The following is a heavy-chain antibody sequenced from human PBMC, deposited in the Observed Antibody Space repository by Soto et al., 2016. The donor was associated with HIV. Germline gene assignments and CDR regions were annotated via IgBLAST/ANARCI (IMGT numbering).Heavy chain of an antibody. CDR1: GGTFNSYA. Sequence: QVQLVQSGTEVKKPGSSMKVSCTASGGTFNSYALSWVRQAPGQGLEWMGVIIPMFDTTNYAQNFQGRVTITADESTSTAYMELNSLTFDDTAVYYCARGSVLSAFDIWGQGTLVIVSS. V-gene: IGHV1-69*13. CDR3: ARGSVLSAFDI. CDR2: IIPMFDTT. J-gene: IGHJ3*02.